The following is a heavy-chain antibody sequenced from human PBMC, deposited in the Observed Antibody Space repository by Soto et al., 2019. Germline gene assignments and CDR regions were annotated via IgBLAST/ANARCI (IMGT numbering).Heavy chain of an antibody. Sequence: VQLQESGPGLVKPSGTLSLTCAVSGGSISSSNWWSWVRQPPGKGLEWIGEIYHSGSTNYNPSLKSRVTISVDKSKNQFSLKLSSVTAADTAVYYCARRSYYYDSSGYYRYYFDYWGQGTLVTVSS. CDR2: IYHSGST. CDR1: GGSISSSNW. CDR3: ARRSYYYDSSGYYRYYFDY. V-gene: IGHV4-4*02. D-gene: IGHD3-22*01. J-gene: IGHJ4*02.